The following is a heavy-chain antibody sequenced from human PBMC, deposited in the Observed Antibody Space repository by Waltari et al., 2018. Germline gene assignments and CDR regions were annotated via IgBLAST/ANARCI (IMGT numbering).Heavy chain of an antibody. Sequence: EVQLVESGGGLVQPGGSLRLSCAASEFTFSSYVMSWVRQAPGKGLEWVSTISGSGDGTYYADSVKGRFSISRDNPKNTLYLQMNSLRAEDTAVYYCASKSPSLVQGIFDIWGQGTMVTVSS. J-gene: IGHJ3*02. V-gene: IGHV3-23*04. CDR1: EFTFSSYV. CDR2: ISGSGDGT. D-gene: IGHD6-13*01. CDR3: ASKSPSLVQGIFDI.